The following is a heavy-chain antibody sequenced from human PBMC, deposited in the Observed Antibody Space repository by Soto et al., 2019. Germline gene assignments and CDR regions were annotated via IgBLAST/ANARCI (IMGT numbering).Heavy chain of an antibody. CDR2: IYYSGST. Sequence: SETLSLTCAVYGGSFSGYYWSWIRQPPGKGLEWIGSIYYSGSTYYNPSLKSRVTISVDTSKNQFSLKLSSVTAADTAVYYCASMRLSIAVAAPGSWFDPWGQGTLVP. D-gene: IGHD6-19*01. V-gene: IGHV4-34*01. CDR3: ASMRLSIAVAAPGSWFDP. CDR1: GGSFSGYY. J-gene: IGHJ5*02.